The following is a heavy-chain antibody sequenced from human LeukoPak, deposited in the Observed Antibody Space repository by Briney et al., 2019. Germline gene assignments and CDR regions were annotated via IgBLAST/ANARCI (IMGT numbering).Heavy chain of an antibody. CDR2: IIPILGIA. CDR3: AREGGGDSPLSESRPFDI. Sequence: ASVKVSCKASGGTFSSYAISWVRQAPGQGLEWMGRIIPILGIANYAQKFQGRVTITADKSTSTAHMELSRLRSDDTAVYYCAREGGGDSPLSESRPFDIWGQGTMVTVSS. CDR1: GGTFSSYA. J-gene: IGHJ3*02. D-gene: IGHD2-21*01. V-gene: IGHV1-69*04.